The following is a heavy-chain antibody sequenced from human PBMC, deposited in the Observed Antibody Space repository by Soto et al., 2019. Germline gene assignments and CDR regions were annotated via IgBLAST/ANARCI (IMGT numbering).Heavy chain of an antibody. V-gene: IGHV1-69*13. CDR3: ARDRSRDGPTGYSHR. CDR1: GGTFSSYA. CDR2: IIPIFGTA. Sequence: ASVKVSCKASGGTFSSYAISWVRQAPGQGLEWMGGIIPIFGTANYAQKFQGRVTITADESTGKAYVELSSLRSEDTAVYYCARDRSRDGPTGYSHRWGEGSMFTGSS. J-gene: IGHJ1*01. D-gene: IGHD3-10*01.